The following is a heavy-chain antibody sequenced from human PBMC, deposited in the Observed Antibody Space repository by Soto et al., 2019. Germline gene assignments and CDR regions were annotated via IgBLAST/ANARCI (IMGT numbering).Heavy chain of an antibody. CDR1: GGTFSSYA. V-gene: IGHV1-69*05. D-gene: IGHD6-6*01. J-gene: IGHJ4*02. Sequence: QVQLVQSGAEVKKPGSSVKVSCKASGGTFSSYAISWVRQAPGQGLEWLGGIIPIFGTANYAQKFKGRLTITSDEPTSTAYMELSSLRSEDTAVYYCARESSSSSGRDYWGQGTLVTVSS. CDR2: IIPIFGTA. CDR3: ARESSSSSGRDY.